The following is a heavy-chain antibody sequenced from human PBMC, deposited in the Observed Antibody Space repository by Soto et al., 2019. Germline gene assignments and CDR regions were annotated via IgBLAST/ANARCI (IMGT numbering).Heavy chain of an antibody. J-gene: IGHJ4*02. V-gene: IGHV1-3*01. CDR1: GYTFTSYA. CDR3: ARGDSSSRYSLDY. Sequence: QVQLVQSGAEVKKPGASVKVSCKASGYTFTSYAMHWVRQAPGQRLEWMGWINAGNGNTKYSQKFQGRVTITRDTSTSTAYMELSSQRSEDTAVYYCARGDSSSRYSLDYWGQGTLVTVSS. D-gene: IGHD6-13*01. CDR2: INAGNGNT.